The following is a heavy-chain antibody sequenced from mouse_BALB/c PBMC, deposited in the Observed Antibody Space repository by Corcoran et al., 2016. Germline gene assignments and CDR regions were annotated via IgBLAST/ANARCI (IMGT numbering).Heavy chain of an antibody. J-gene: IGHJ2*01. CDR1: GSTFSSYW. Sequence: QVQQQQSGAELINPGASVKISCKATGSTFSSYWIAWVKQRPGHGLEWIGEILPGSGSTNYNEKFKGKSTFTADTSSNTAYMQLSSLTSEDSAVYYCARSYGKSDYWGQGTTLTVSS. D-gene: IGHD2-10*02. CDR3: ARSYGKSDY. V-gene: IGHV1-9*01. CDR2: ILPGSGST.